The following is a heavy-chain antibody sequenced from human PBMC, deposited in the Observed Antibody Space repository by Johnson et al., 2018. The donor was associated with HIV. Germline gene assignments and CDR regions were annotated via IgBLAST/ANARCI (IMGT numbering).Heavy chain of an antibody. Sequence: QAPGKGLEWVAVISYDGSNKYYADSVRGRFTISRDNSKNMLYLQMNSLRAEDTAVYYCAKDPPGVDDIHAFDIWGQGTMVTVSS. D-gene: IGHD3-9*01. CDR2: ISYDGSNK. V-gene: IGHV3-30*04. CDR3: AKDPPGVDDIHAFDI. J-gene: IGHJ3*02.